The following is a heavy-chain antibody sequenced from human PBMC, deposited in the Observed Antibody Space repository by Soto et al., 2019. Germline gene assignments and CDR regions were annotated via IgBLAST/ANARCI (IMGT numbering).Heavy chain of an antibody. D-gene: IGHD3-22*01. CDR2: IYYSGRT. J-gene: IGHJ4*01. Sequence: PSETLSLTCTVSGGSISSGDYYWSWIRQPPGKGLERIGYIYYSGRTYYNTSLRSRLTISVDMSKSQFSLELSSVTAADTAVYYCASLYSESSGYPLPHFDNWGHGTLVTVSS. CDR3: ASLYSESSGYPLPHFDN. V-gene: IGHV4-30-4*01. CDR1: GGSISSGDYY.